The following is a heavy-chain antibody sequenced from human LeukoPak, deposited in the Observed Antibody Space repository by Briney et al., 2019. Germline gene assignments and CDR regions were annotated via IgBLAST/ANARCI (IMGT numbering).Heavy chain of an antibody. CDR2: INPSDGGT. D-gene: IGHD3-22*01. CDR3: ARDLGGVAGPSSGYNWFDP. Sequence: ASVKVSCKASGYTFTSYYMHWVRQAPGQGLECMGIINPSDGGTSYAQKFQGRVTMTRDMSTSTVYMELSSLRSEDTAVYYCARDLGGVAGPSSGYNWFDPWGQGTLVTVSS. J-gene: IGHJ5*02. CDR1: GYTFTSYY. V-gene: IGHV1-46*01.